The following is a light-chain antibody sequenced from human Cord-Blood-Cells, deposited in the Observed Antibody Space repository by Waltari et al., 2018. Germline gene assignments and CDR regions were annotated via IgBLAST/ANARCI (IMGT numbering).Light chain of an antibody. CDR1: QSVLYSSNNKNY. CDR2: WAS. J-gene: IGKJ2*01. Sequence: DIVMTQSPDSLVVSLGERATINCKSCQSVLYSSNNKNYLAWYQQKPGQPPKLLIYWASTRESGVPDRFSGSGSGTDFNLTISSLQAEDVAVYYCQQYYSTPPYTFGQGTKLEIK. CDR3: QQYYSTPPYT. V-gene: IGKV4-1*01.